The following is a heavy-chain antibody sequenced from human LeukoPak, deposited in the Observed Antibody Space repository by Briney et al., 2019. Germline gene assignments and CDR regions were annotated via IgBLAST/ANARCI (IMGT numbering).Heavy chain of an antibody. J-gene: IGHJ4*02. Sequence: PGGSLRLSCAASGFTVSSNYMTWVRLAPGKGLEWVSVIYSGGFTYYADSVKGRFTISRDNSKNTLYLQMSSLRAEDTAVYYCARDLPYYDSSGYWEYYFDYWGQGTLVTVSS. D-gene: IGHD3-22*01. V-gene: IGHV3-66*01. CDR2: IYSGGFT. CDR1: GFTVSSNY. CDR3: ARDLPYYDSSGYWEYYFDY.